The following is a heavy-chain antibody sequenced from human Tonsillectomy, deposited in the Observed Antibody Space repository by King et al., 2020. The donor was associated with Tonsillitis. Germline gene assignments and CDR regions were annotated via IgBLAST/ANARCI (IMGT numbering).Heavy chain of an antibody. V-gene: IGHV3-9*01. CDR1: GFTFDDYA. CDR2: ISWNSGSI. D-gene: IGHD3-22*01. Sequence: VQLVESGGGLVQPGRSLRLSCAASGFTFDDYAMHWVRQAPGKGLEWVSGISWNSGSIGYADSVKGRFTISRDNAKNSLYLQMNSLRAEDTAFYYFAKDLGPTYYYDSIGRFHYWGQGTLVTVSS. J-gene: IGHJ4*02. CDR3: AKDLGPTYYYDSIGRFHY.